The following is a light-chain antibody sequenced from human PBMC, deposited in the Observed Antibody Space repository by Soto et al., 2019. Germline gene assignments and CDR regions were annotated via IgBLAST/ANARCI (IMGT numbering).Light chain of an antibody. Sequence: AIRMTQSSSSFSASTGDRVTITCRASQGISSYLAWYQQKTAKAPKLLIYAASTLQSGVPSRFSSSGSGTDFTLTISCLQSEDLATYYCQQYYSYPRTFGPGTKVDIK. J-gene: IGKJ3*01. CDR1: QGISSY. CDR2: AAS. CDR3: QQYYSYPRT. V-gene: IGKV1-8*01.